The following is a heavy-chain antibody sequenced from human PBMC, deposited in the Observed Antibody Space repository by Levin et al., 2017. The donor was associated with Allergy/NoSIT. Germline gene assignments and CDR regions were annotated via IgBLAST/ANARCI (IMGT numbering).Heavy chain of an antibody. D-gene: IGHD1-26*01. Sequence: GGSLRLSCTASGFSFNDYWMHWVRQAPGKGLVWVSRLNGDGNIINYVDSVKGRFTISRNNAKNTVYLQMSSLRAEDTAVYYCATSRYGGSSIYWGQGTRVTVAS. J-gene: IGHJ4*02. V-gene: IGHV3-74*01. CDR1: GFSFNDYW. CDR3: ATSRYGGSSIY. CDR2: LNGDGNII.